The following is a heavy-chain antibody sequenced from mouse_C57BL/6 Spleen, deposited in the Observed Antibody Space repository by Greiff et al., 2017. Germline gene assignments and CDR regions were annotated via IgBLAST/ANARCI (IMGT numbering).Heavy chain of an antibody. D-gene: IGHD1-1*01. V-gene: IGHV1-39*01. J-gene: IGHJ3*01. CDR2: INPNYGTT. CDR1: GYSFTDYN. CDR3: ARGRITTFSPFAY. Sequence: VQLKQSGPELVKPGASVKISCKASGYSFTDYNMNWVKQSNGKSLEWIGVINPNYGTTSYNQKFKGKATLTVDQSSSTAYMQLNSLTSEASAVYYCARGRITTFSPFAYWGQGTLVTVSA.